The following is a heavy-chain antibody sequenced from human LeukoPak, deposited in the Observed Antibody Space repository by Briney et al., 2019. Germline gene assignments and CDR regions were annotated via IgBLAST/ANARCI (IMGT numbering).Heavy chain of an antibody. V-gene: IGHV3-74*01. CDR3: TRADSSWANDY. CDR1: GFTFSSSW. CDR2: ISSDGSST. J-gene: IGHJ4*02. Sequence: AGGSLRLSCVASGFTFSSSWMYWVSHAPGKGLVWASRISSDGSSTTYADSVKGRFTISRDDAKNTLYLQMNSLRVEDTAVYYCTRADSSWANDYWGQGTLVTVSS. D-gene: IGHD6-13*01.